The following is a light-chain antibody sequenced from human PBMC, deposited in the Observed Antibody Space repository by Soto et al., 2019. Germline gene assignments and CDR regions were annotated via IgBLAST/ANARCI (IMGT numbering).Light chain of an antibody. Sequence: EIVMTQSPATLSVSPGERSTLSCMASQSVSSNLAWYQQKPGQAPRLLIYDASRRDIGVPDRFSGSGSGTDFTLTIIGLEPEDFAVYFCHQYGRSPQTFGQGTKVDIK. CDR3: HQYGRSPQT. J-gene: IGKJ1*01. CDR1: QSVSSN. CDR2: DAS. V-gene: IGKV3-20*01.